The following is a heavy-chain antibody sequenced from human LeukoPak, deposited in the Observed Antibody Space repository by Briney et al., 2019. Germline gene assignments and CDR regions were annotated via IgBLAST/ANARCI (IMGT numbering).Heavy chain of an antibody. CDR2: IKQDGSEK. Sequence: PGGSLRLSCAASGFTFSTYWMSWVRQAPGQGLEWVANIKQDGSEKYYVDSVKGRFTISRDNAKNSLYLQMNSLRAEDTAMYYCARDSAGNDYWGQGTLVTVSS. J-gene: IGHJ4*02. D-gene: IGHD6-13*01. CDR1: GFTFSTYW. CDR3: ARDSAGNDY. V-gene: IGHV3-7*01.